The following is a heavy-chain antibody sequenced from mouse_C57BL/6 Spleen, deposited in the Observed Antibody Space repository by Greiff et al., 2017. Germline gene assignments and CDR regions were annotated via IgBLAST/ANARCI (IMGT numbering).Heavy chain of an antibody. V-gene: IGHV1-5*01. D-gene: IGHD2-4*01. Sequence: VQLQQSGTVLARPGASVKMSCKTSGYTFTSYWMHWVKQRPGQGLEWIGAIYPGNSDTSYNQKFKGKAKLTAVTSASTAYMELSSLTNEDSAVYYCTSLDYDGDFDYWGQGTTLTVSS. J-gene: IGHJ2*01. CDR3: TSLDYDGDFDY. CDR2: IYPGNSDT. CDR1: GYTFTSYW.